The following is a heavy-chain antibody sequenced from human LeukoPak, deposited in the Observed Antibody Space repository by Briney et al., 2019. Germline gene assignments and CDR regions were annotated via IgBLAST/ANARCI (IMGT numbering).Heavy chain of an antibody. J-gene: IGHJ4*02. CDR1: GYTFTSYA. CDR3: ARGPSMANYYYDSSGYSTFDY. D-gene: IGHD3-22*01. V-gene: IGHV1-3*01. CDR2: LNAGNGNT. Sequence: ASVKVSCKASGYTFTSYAMHWVRQAPGQRLEWMGWLNAGNGNTKYSQKFQGRVTITRDTSASTAYMELSSLRSEDTAVYYCARGPSMANYYYDSSGYSTFDYWGQGTLVTVSS.